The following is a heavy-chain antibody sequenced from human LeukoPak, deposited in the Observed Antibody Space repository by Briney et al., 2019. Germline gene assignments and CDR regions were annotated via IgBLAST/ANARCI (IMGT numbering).Heavy chain of an antibody. CDR1: GYTFTSYY. V-gene: IGHV1-46*01. J-gene: IGHJ3*02. Sequence: GASVKVSCKASGYTFTSYYMHWVRQAPGRGLEWMGIINPSGGSTSYAQKFQGRVTMTRDTSTSTVYMELSSLRSEDTAVYYCARTVYYDSSGYYYGSDAFDIWGQGTMVTVSS. CDR3: ARTVYYDSSGYYYGSDAFDI. D-gene: IGHD3-22*01. CDR2: INPSGGST.